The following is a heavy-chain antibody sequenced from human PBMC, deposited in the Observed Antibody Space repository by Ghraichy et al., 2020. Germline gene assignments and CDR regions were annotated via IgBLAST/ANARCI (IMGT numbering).Heavy chain of an antibody. J-gene: IGHJ4*02. Sequence: GESLNISCAASGFAFGTFGMSWVRQTPGKGLEWVATIRGSGTNTYYAVSVKGRFTISRDTSRNTLYLEMNSLRAEDTAIYYCARGIYDLDNWGQGTLVTVSS. CDR2: IRGSGTNT. D-gene: IGHD3-3*01. CDR1: GFAFGTFG. V-gene: IGHV3-23*01. CDR3: ARGIYDLDN.